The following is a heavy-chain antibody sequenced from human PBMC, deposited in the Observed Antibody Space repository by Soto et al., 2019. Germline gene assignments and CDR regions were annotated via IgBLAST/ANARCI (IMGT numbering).Heavy chain of an antibody. CDR1: GYSFTDYH. J-gene: IGHJ6*02. Sequence: GASVNVSCKSSGYSFTDYHMHWVRQAPGQGLEWLGGINPKSGGTSTAQKFQGWVTMTTDTSISTASMELTRLTSDDTAIYYCARGDSTDCSNGVCSFFYNHDMDVWGQGTTVTVSS. D-gene: IGHD2-8*01. CDR2: INPKSGGT. V-gene: IGHV1-2*04. CDR3: ARGDSTDCSNGVCSFFYNHDMDV.